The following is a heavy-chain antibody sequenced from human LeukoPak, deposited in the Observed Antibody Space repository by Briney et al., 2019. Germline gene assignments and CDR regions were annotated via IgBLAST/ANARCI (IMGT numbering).Heavy chain of an antibody. CDR2: ISISGGST. Sequence: GGSLRLSCAASGVSFTNYAMTWVRKAPGKGLEWVSGISISGGSTDYADSVKGRFTISRDNSKNTLYLQMNSLRAEDTAVYYCAKVPAGNKVEYWGQGTLVTVSS. D-gene: IGHD6-19*01. CDR3: AKVPAGNKVEY. V-gene: IGHV3-23*01. CDR1: GVSFTNYA. J-gene: IGHJ4*02.